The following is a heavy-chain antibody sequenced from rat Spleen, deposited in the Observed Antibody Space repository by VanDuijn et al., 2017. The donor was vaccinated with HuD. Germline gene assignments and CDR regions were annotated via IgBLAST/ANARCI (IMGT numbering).Heavy chain of an antibody. CDR3: ARDAPYVMDA. Sequence: QVQLKESGPGLVQPSQTLSLTCTVSGFSLSNYGVIWVRPPPGKGLEWIAGISSGGNTYHNSVLKSRLSISRDTSKSQVFLKMNSLQTEDTATYYCARDAPYVMDAWGQGASVTVSS. CDR1: GFSLSNYG. D-gene: IGHD3-1*01. J-gene: IGHJ4*01. V-gene: IGHV2S8*01. CDR2: ISSGGNT.